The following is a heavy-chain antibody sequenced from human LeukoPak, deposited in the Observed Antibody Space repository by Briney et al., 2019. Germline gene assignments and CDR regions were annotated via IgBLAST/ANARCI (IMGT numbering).Heavy chain of an antibody. CDR1: GFTFSSYW. Sequence: GGSLRLSCVVSGFTFSSYWMTWVRQAPGKGLEWVASIKQDGSDKNYVDSVKGRFTISRDNAKNSLYLQMSNLTAEDTAIYYCASRLYSSSWYPGYWGQGTLVTVSS. CDR2: IKQDGSDK. J-gene: IGHJ4*02. D-gene: IGHD6-13*01. V-gene: IGHV3-7*01. CDR3: ASRLYSSSWYPGY.